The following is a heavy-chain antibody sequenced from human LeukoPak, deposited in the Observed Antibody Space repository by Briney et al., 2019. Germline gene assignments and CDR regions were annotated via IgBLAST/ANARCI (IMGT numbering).Heavy chain of an antibody. D-gene: IGHD6-19*01. CDR2: IRYDGSNK. J-gene: IGHJ5*02. CDR3: AKGQAVAGTGWFDP. V-gene: IGHV3-30*02. CDR1: GFTFSSYG. Sequence: GGSLRLSCAASGFTFSSYGMHWVRQAPGKGLEWVAVIRYDGSNKYYADLVKGRFTIPRDNSKNTLYLQMNSLRAEDTAVYYCAKGQAVAGTGWFDPWGQGTLVTVSS.